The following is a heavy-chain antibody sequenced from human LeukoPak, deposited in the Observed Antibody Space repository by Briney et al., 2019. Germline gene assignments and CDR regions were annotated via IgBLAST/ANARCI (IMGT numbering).Heavy chain of an antibody. CDR2: IRSKDNDGTT. CDR3: TRDRWGGDYTSRGMDV. D-gene: IGHD4-17*01. CDR1: GFTFGDYA. V-gene: IGHV3-49*04. J-gene: IGHJ6*04. Sequence: PGGSLRLSCTGSGFTFGDYAISWVRQAPGKGLEWLGFIRSKDNDGTTDYAASVKGRFIISREDSKSIAYLQMNDLKTEDTAVYYCTRDRWGGDYTSRGMDVWGKGTTVTISS.